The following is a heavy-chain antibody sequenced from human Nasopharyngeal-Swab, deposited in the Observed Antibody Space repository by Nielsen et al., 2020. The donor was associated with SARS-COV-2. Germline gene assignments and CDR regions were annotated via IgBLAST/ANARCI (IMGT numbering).Heavy chain of an antibody. CDR1: GFTFSSYA. Sequence: GGSLRLSCAASGFTFSSYAMSWVRQAPGKGLEWVSAISGSGGSTYYADSVKGRFTISRDNSKNTLYLQMNSLRAEDTAVYYCAKDTDKGTAAACYFDYWGQGTLVTVSS. CDR2: ISGSGGST. J-gene: IGHJ4*02. CDR3: AKDTDKGTAAACYFDY. V-gene: IGHV3-23*01. D-gene: IGHD6-13*01.